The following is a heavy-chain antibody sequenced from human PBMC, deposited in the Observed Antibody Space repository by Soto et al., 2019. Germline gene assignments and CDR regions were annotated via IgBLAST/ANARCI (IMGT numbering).Heavy chain of an antibody. D-gene: IGHD3-10*01. Sequence: SVKVSCKASGYTFTGYYMHWVRQAPGQGLEWMGGINPIIGAANYAQKFQGRVTITADESTSTAYMELSSLRSEDTAVYYCAGGGYWGQGTLVTVSS. CDR2: INPIIGAA. CDR3: AGGGY. V-gene: IGHV1-69*13. CDR1: GYTFTGYY. J-gene: IGHJ4*02.